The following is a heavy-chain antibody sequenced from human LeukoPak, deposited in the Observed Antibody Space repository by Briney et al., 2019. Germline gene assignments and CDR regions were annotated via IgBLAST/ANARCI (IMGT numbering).Heavy chain of an antibody. CDR2: INTGKGNS. CDR3: ARVPLDDASGHYYPH. D-gene: IGHD3-22*01. CDR1: GYTFTNYG. V-gene: IGHV1-3*04. Sequence: ASVKVACKTSGYTFTNYGMHWVRQAPRQSPEWMGWINTGKGNSKSSLKFQDRVTLTRDTSASTAYMELNSLSSEDTAVYYCARVPLDDASGHYYPHWGQGTLVTVSS. J-gene: IGHJ1*01.